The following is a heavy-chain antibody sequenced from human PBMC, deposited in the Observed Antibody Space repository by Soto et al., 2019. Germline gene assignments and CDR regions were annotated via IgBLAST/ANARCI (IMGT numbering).Heavy chain of an antibody. CDR2: ISYDGGNK. CDR3: ASPDYYGSGSYYLEY. CDR1: AFTLSSYG. V-gene: IGHV3-30-3*01. J-gene: IGHJ4*02. D-gene: IGHD3-10*01. Sequence: QVQLVESGGGVGQPGRSLRLSCTASAFTLSSYGLHWVRQAPGKGLEWVAVISYDGGNKGYADSVKGRFTISRDNSKNTLYLQMNSLRPEDTAVYYCASPDYYGSGSYYLEYWGQGTLVTVSS.